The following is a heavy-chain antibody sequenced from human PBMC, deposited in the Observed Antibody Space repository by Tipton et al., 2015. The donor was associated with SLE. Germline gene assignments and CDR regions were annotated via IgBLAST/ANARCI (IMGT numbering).Heavy chain of an antibody. D-gene: IGHD5-18*01. CDR2: ISHSGDA. V-gene: IGHV4-34*01. Sequence: TLSLTCAISGGSFSGYAWSWIRQSPGKRLEWIGEISHSGDANYNPSLKSRATVSLDRSNNEFSLRLNSVTAADTAVYYCARGVAGYFMYCYMDVWGKGTTVTISS. J-gene: IGHJ6*03. CDR3: ARGVAGYFMYCYMDV. CDR1: GGSFSGYA.